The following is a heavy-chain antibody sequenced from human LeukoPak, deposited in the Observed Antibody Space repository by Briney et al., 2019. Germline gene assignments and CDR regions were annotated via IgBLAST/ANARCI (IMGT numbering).Heavy chain of an antibody. CDR2: IYYTGNT. CDR3: ARQTGSGLFILP. V-gene: IGHV4-39*01. J-gene: IGHJ4*02. D-gene: IGHD3/OR15-3a*01. Sequence: SETLSLTCTVSGGSITSSSYYWGWIRQPPGMGLEWIGSIYYTGNTYYNASLKSQVSISIDTSKNQFSLKLTSVTAADTAVYYCARQTGSGLFILPGGQGTLVTVSS. CDR1: GGSITSSSYY.